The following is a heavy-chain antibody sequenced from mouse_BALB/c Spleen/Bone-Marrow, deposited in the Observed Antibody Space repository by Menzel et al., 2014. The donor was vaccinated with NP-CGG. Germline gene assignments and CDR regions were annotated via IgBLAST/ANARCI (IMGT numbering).Heavy chain of an antibody. CDR1: GDSITSGY. CDR2: ISYSGST. J-gene: IGHJ2*01. CDR3: ARSRDYCGNSLDH. Sequence: VQLKESGPSLVKPSQTLSLTCSVTGDSITSGYWNWIRQFPGNKLEYMGYISYSGSTYYNPSLKRRISITPDTSKNHYYLQLNSVTTEDAATYYCARSRDYCGNSLDHWGQGTTLTVSS. D-gene: IGHD2-1*01. V-gene: IGHV3-8*02.